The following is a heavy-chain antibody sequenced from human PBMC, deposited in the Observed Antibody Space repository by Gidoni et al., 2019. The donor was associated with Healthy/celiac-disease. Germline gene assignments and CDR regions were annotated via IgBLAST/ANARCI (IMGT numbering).Heavy chain of an antibody. J-gene: IGHJ1*01. CDR2: INHSGST. Sequence: QVQLQQWGAGLLKPSETLSLTCAVSGGSFSGYYWSWIRQPPGKGLEWIGEINHSGSTNYNPSLKSRVTISVDTSKNQFSLKLSSVTAADTAVYYCARPAGGYCSGGSCYRFQHWGQGTLVTVSS. V-gene: IGHV4-34*01. CDR1: GGSFSGYY. D-gene: IGHD2-15*01. CDR3: ARPAGGYCSGGSCYRFQH.